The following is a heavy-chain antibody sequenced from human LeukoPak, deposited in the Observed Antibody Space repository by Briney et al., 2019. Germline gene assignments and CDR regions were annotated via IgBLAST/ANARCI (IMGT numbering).Heavy chain of an antibody. J-gene: IGHJ6*03. Sequence: GGSLRLSCAASGFTFDDYGTSWVRQAPGKGLEWVSGINWNGGSTGYADSVKGRFTISRDNAKNSLYLQMNSLRAEDTALYYCARFRCGGDCYSHYYYYYMDVWGKGTTVTVSS. D-gene: IGHD2-21*01. V-gene: IGHV3-20*04. CDR2: INWNGGST. CDR1: GFTFDDYG. CDR3: ARFRCGGDCYSHYYYYYMDV.